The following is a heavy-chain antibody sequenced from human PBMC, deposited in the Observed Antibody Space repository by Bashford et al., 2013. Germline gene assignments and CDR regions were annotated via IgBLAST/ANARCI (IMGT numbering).Heavy chain of an antibody. CDR3: ARDFRGFGYEFHF. V-gene: IGHV4-61*01. D-gene: IGHD5-18*01. CDR2: IYYSGST. J-gene: IGHJ4*02. CDR1: GGSVSSSPYY. Sequence: SETLSLTCTVSGGSVSSSPYYWGWIRQPPGKGLEWIGYIYYSGSTYYNPSLKSRVTISLDTSKNQFSLNLNSVTAADTAVYYCARDFRGFGYEFHFWGQGTLVTVSS.